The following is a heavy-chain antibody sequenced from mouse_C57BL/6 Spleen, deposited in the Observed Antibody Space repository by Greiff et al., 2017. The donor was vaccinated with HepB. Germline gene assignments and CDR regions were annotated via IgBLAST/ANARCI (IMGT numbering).Heavy chain of an antibody. J-gene: IGHJ3*01. CDR1: GFTFSSYT. Sequence: EVQLQESGGGLVKPGGSLKLSCAASGFTFSSYTMSWVRQTPEKRLEWVATISGGGGNTYYPDSVKGRFTISRDNAKNTLYLQMSSLRSEDTALYYCARHGDYDEGFAYWGQGTLVTVSA. CDR2: ISGGGGNT. D-gene: IGHD2-4*01. V-gene: IGHV5-9*01. CDR3: ARHGDYDEGFAY.